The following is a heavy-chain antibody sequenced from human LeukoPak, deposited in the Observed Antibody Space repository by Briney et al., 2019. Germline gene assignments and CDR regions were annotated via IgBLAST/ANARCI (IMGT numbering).Heavy chain of an antibody. J-gene: IGHJ4*02. CDR1: GFTFSSYW. V-gene: IGHV3-7*01. CDR2: VNPDGSDK. Sequence: GGSLRLSCAASGFTFSSYWMSWVRQAPGEGLEWVASVNPDGSDKYFVDSVKGRFTISRGNAKNSLYLQMDSLRAEDTAVYYCARLTSAVTTFVYWGQGSLVTVSS. D-gene: IGHD1-1*01. CDR3: ARLTSAVTTFVY.